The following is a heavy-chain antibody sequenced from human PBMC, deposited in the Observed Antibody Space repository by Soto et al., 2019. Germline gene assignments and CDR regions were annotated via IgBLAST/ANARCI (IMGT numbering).Heavy chain of an antibody. CDR1: GYTFTSYA. J-gene: IGHJ4*02. V-gene: IGHV1-3*05. CDR3: ASEHQQWLVLDY. Sequence: QVQLVQSGAEEKKPGASVKVSCKASGYTFTSYAMHWVRQAPGQRLEWMGWINAGNGNTKYSQKFQGRVTITRDTSASTAYMQLSSLRSEDTAVYYCASEHQQWLVLDYWGQGTLVTVSS. CDR2: INAGNGNT. D-gene: IGHD6-19*01.